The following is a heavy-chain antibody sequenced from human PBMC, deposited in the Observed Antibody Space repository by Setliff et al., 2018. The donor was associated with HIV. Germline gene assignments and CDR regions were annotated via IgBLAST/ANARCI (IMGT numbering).Heavy chain of an antibody. J-gene: IGHJ6*03. CDR2: IRSKAYGGTT. V-gene: IGHV3-49*04. CDR1: GFTFGDYA. CDR3: TRLRGYSYGLASYYYYYMDV. D-gene: IGHD5-18*01. Sequence: PGESLKISCTPSGFTFGDYAMTWVRQAPGKGLEWVGFIRSKAYGGTTEYVASVKGRFTISRDDSKSIAYLQMNSLKTEDTAVYYCTRLRGYSYGLASYYYYYMDVWGKGTTVTVSS.